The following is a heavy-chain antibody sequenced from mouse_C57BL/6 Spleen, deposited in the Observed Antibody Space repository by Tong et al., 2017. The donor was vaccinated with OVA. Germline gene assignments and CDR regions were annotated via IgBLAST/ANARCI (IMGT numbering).Heavy chain of an antibody. J-gene: IGHJ3*01. V-gene: IGHV1-82*01. CDR1: GYAFSSSW. CDR2: IYPGDGDT. Sequence: VQLQESGPELVKPGASVKISCKASGYAFSSSWMNWVKQRPGKGLEWIGRIYPGDGDTNYNGKFKGKATLTADKSSSTAYMQLSSLTSEDSAVYFCARGTTVPPWFAYWGQGTLVTVSA. D-gene: IGHD1-1*01. CDR3: ARGTTVPPWFAY.